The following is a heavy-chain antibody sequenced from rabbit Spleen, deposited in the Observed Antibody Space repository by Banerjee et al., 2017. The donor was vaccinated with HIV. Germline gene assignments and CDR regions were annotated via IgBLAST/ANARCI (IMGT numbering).Heavy chain of an antibody. Sequence: QQQLVESGGGLVKPGASLTLSCTASGFSLTYNNVMCWVRQAPGKGLECIACIYADSSGSTWYASWAKGRFTISKTSSTTVTLQMTSLTAADTATYFCARGSATMTMVITGYYLNLWGQGTLVTVS. CDR2: IYADSSGST. CDR3: ARGSATMTMVITGYYLNL. V-gene: IGHV1S45*01. J-gene: IGHJ4*01. D-gene: IGHD2-1*01. CDR1: GFSLTYNNV.